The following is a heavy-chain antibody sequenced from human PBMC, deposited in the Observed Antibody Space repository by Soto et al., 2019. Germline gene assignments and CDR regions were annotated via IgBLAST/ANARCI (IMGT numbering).Heavy chain of an antibody. J-gene: IGHJ4*02. CDR1: GGSINRSGYY. D-gene: IGHD2-15*01. V-gene: IGHV4-39*01. Sequence: SETLSLTRTVSGGSINRSGYYWGWIRQPPGRGLEWIGNIDYNGVTYSNPSLKSRVTISRDTSKNQFSLKLTSVTAADTALYYCGKVLVGATGHTDSDSWGPGTLVTIS. CDR3: GKVLVGATGHTDSDS. CDR2: IDYNGVT.